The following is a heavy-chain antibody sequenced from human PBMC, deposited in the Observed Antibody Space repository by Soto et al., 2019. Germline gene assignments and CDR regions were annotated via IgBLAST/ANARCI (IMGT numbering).Heavy chain of an antibody. J-gene: IGHJ4*02. D-gene: IGHD3-22*01. CDR3: ARGYYYDSSGLIDY. CDR1: GGSIISYY. Sequence: SETLSLTCTVSGGSIISYYWSCILQPPVKGLEWIGYIYYSGSTNYNPSLKSRVTISVDTSKNQFSLKLSSVTAADTAVYYCARGYYYDSSGLIDYWGQGTLVTVSS. CDR2: IYYSGST. V-gene: IGHV4-59*01.